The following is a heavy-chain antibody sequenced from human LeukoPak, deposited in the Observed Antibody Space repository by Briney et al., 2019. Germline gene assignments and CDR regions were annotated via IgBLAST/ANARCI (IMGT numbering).Heavy chain of an antibody. V-gene: IGHV4-61*01. CDR1: GGSISSGSYC. CDR2: IYYSGST. Sequence: SETLSLTCTVSGGSISSGSYCWSWIRQPPGKGLEWIGYIYYSGSTNYNPSLKSRATISVDTSKNQFSLKLSSVTAADTAVYYCARGTMGGVVVPAHFDYRGQGTLVTVSS. J-gene: IGHJ4*02. CDR3: ARGTMGGVVVPAHFDY. D-gene: IGHD2-2*01.